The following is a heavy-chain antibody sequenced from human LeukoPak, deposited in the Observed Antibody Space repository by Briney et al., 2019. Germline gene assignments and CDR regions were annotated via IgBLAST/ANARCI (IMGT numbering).Heavy chain of an antibody. CDR2: IRYDGSNK. Sequence: GGSLRLXCAASGFTFSSYGMHWVRQAPGKGLEWVAFIRYDGSNKYYADSVKGRFTISRDNSKNTLYLQMNSLRAEDTAVYYCAKPHSYGGYSPFDYWGQGTLVTVSS. J-gene: IGHJ4*02. CDR1: GFTFSSYG. D-gene: IGHD4-23*01. V-gene: IGHV3-30*02. CDR3: AKPHSYGGYSPFDY.